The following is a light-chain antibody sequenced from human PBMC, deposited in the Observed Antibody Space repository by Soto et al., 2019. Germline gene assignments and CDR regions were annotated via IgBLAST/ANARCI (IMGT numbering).Light chain of an antibody. CDR3: QRSDISPRT. Sequence: DIQMTQSPSSLSASVGARVTIACRASQSISRYLNWYQQKPGKAPKLLIYATSNLQSGVPSRFSGSGSGTDFSLTISSLQPEDFATYYCQRSDISPRTFGQGTKVEIK. J-gene: IGKJ1*01. V-gene: IGKV1-39*01. CDR2: ATS. CDR1: QSISRY.